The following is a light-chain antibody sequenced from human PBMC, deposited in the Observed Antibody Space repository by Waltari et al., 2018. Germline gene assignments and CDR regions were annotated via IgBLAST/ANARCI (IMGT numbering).Light chain of an antibody. Sequence: EIVLTQSQGTLSLSPGERATLSCSASQSLSRTYLAWYHQRPGQPPRLLIYGASNRAAGVPDRFSGGGSGTDFTLTISRLEPEDFALYYCQQYVSSPWTFGQGTKVEIK. CDR2: GAS. CDR3: QQYVSSPWT. V-gene: IGKV3-20*01. J-gene: IGKJ1*01. CDR1: QSLSRTY.